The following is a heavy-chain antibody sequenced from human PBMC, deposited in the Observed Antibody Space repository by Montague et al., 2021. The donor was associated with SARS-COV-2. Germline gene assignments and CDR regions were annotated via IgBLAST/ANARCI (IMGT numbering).Heavy chain of an antibody. CDR2: ISSSSSYI. CDR1: GFTFSSYS. Sequence: SLRLSCSASGFTFSSYSMNWVRQAPGKGLEWVSSISSSSSYIYYADSVEGRFTISRDNAKNSLYLQMNSLRAEDTAVYYCARDGRHYWGQGTLVTVSS. J-gene: IGHJ4*02. V-gene: IGHV3-21*01. CDR3: ARDGRHY. D-gene: IGHD2-15*01.